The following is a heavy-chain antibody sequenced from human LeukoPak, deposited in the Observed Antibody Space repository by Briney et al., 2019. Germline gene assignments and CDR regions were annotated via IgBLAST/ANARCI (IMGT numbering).Heavy chain of an antibody. CDR2: IKSKTDGGTT. D-gene: IGHD3-22*01. CDR1: GFTFSNAW. CDR3: TTDRYYDSSGYYDY. Sequence: GSLRLSCAASGFTFSNAWISWVRQAPGKGLEWVGRIKSKTDGGTTDYAAPVKGRFTFSRDDSKNTLYLQMNSLKTDDTAVYYCTTDRYYDSSGYYDYWGQGTLVTVSS. V-gene: IGHV3-15*01. J-gene: IGHJ4*02.